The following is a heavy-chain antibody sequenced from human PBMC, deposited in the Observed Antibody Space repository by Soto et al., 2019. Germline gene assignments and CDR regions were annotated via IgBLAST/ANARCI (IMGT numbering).Heavy chain of an antibody. Sequence: ASVKVSCKASGYTFTSYGISWVRQAPGQGLEWMGWISAYNGNTNYAQKLQGRVTMTTDTSTSTAYMELRSLRSDDTAVYYCARDSTFSGYDFYYYYYMDVRGKGTTVSVSS. CDR2: ISAYNGNT. CDR1: GYTFTSYG. CDR3: ARDSTFSGYDFYYYYYMDV. J-gene: IGHJ6*03. D-gene: IGHD5-12*01. V-gene: IGHV1-18*01.